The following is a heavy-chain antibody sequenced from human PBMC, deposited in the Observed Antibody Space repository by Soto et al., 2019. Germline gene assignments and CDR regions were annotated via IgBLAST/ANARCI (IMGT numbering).Heavy chain of an antibody. Sequence: QVHLVQTGAEVKKPGASVKVSCKGSGYDFTTYGITWVRQAPGQGLEWMVWISAHNGNTDYAQKLQGRVTVTRETSTSTAYMELRSLRSEDTAVYYCARGRYGDYWGQGALVTVSS. CDR1: GYDFTTYG. CDR2: ISAHNGNT. J-gene: IGHJ4*02. CDR3: ARGRYGDY. V-gene: IGHV1-18*01. D-gene: IGHD1-1*01.